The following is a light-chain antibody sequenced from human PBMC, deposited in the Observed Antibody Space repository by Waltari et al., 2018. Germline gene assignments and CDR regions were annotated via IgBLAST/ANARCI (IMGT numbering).Light chain of an antibody. CDR2: KAS. CDR1: QNVRTY. Sequence: IQLTQSPSTLSASVGDRVTLTCRASQNVRTYLAWYQHKSGKAPKLLIYKASTLEVGVPSRFSGSGSGTEFTLTIASLQPDDFGTYYCQQYNNYPWTFGQGTEVDVK. J-gene: IGKJ1*01. V-gene: IGKV1-5*03. CDR3: QQYNNYPWT.